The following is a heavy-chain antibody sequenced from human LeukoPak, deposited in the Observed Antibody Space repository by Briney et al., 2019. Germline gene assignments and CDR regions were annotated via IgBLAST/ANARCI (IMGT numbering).Heavy chain of an antibody. D-gene: IGHD6-6*01. V-gene: IGHV4-39*07. J-gene: IGHJ4*02. CDR2: IYHSGTT. CDR1: GGSIISSSYN. CDR3: AALNIATRPWCFDY. Sequence: SETLSLTCAVSGGSIISSSYNWGWIRQPPGKGLEWIGTIYHSGTTYYNPSLKSRVTISVDTSKNQFSLKLSSVTAADTAVYYCAALNIATRPWCFDYWGQGTLVTVSS.